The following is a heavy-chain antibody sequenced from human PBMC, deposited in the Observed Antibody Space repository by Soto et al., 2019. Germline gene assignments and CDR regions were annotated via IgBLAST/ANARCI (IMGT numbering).Heavy chain of an antibody. V-gene: IGHV5-51*01. J-gene: IGHJ3*02. D-gene: IGHD2-8*01. CDR3: ARLAGVDAFDI. CDR2: IYPADSDT. Sequence: GESLKISCKESGYRFTTYWIGWVRQMPGKGLEWMGIIYPADSDTRYSPSFQGQVTISVDKSLNTAYLHWSSLKASDTAMYYCARLAGVDAFDIWGQGTMVTVSS. CDR1: GYRFTTYW.